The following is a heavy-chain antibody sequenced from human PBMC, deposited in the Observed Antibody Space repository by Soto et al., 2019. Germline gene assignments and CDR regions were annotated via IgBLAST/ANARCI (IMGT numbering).Heavy chain of an antibody. D-gene: IGHD2-21*02. CDR3: ARGGHIAVVTASFDY. V-gene: IGHV1-46*02. CDR2: IHPSGGGT. J-gene: IGHJ4*02. Sequence: QVQLGQSGAEVKKPGAAVMVSCKPSGYTFNTYYLHWVRQAPGQALEWMGVIHPSGGGTTYAQKFLGRVTVTRDTSTSTVFMELSSLRSDDTAVYYCARGGHIAVVTASFDYWGQGTLVTVSS. CDR1: GYTFNTYY.